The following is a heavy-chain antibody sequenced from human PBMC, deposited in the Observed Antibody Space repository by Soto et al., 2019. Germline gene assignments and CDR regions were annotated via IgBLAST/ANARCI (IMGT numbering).Heavy chain of an antibody. CDR1: GYPVTAYY. V-gene: IGHV1-2*04. CDR2: INPATGAA. Sequence: QLHLVQSGAVVKKPGASVTVSCSASGYPVTAYYMHWVRQAPGRGLEWMGGINPATGAAKYTQTLQGWVNIARGPSTSTGVMELSGLTSEDTAVFYWDRGGGVGVARAAAFDMWGQGTLVTVSS. D-gene: IGHD3-3*01. CDR3: DRGGGVGVARAAAFDM. J-gene: IGHJ3*02.